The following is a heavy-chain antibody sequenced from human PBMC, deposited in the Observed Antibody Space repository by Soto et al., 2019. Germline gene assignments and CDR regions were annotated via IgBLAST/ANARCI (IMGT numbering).Heavy chain of an antibody. CDR1: GGSFSGYY. D-gene: IGHD3-16*02. J-gene: IGHJ4*02. CDR2: INHSGST. CDR3: ARGPVSGPRDLGELSFPRIPPGFDY. Sequence: PSETLSLTCAVYGGSFSGYYWSWIRQPPGKGLEWIGEINHSGSTNYNPSLKSRVTISVDTSKNQFSLKLSSVTAADTAVYYCARGPVSGPRDLGELSFPRIPPGFDYWGQGTLVTVSS. V-gene: IGHV4-34*01.